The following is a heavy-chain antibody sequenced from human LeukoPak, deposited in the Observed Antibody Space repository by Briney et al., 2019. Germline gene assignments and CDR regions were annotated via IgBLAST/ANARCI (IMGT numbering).Heavy chain of an antibody. CDR2: MNPNSGNT. Sequence: ASVKVSCKASGYTFTSYDINWVRQATGQGLEWMGWMNPNSGNTGYAQKFQGRVTMTRNTSISTAYMELSSLRSEDTAVYYCARAMWLFNHYYYYGMDVWGQGTTVTVSS. CDR3: ARAMWLFNHYYYYGMDV. CDR1: GYTFTSYD. J-gene: IGHJ6*02. D-gene: IGHD3-22*01. V-gene: IGHV1-8*01.